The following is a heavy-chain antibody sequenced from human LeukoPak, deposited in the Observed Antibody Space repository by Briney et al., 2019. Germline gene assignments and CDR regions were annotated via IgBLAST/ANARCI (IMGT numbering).Heavy chain of an antibody. D-gene: IGHD6-13*01. Sequence: ASVKVSCKASGFTFTSYGFSWVRQAPGQGLEWMGWISGYNGNTNYAQKLQGRVTMNTDTSTSTAYTELRSLISDDTAIYYCASVSSSWYYFDYWGQGTLVTVSS. CDR3: ASVSSSWYYFDY. CDR1: GFTFTSYG. J-gene: IGHJ4*02. CDR2: ISGYNGNT. V-gene: IGHV1-18*01.